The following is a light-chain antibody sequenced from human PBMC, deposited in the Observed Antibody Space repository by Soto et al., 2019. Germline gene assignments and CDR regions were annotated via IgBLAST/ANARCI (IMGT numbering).Light chain of an antibody. J-gene: IGKJ1*01. CDR1: QSISSD. V-gene: IGKV1-39*01. CDR3: QQRYSTPRT. CDR2: AAS. Sequence: DIQMTQSPSSLSASVGDRVTITCRSIQSISSDLTWYQQKPGKAPKRLIYAASSLQSGGPSRFSGSGSGTDFTLTISSLQTEDFATYYCQQRYSTPRTFGQGTKVEIK.